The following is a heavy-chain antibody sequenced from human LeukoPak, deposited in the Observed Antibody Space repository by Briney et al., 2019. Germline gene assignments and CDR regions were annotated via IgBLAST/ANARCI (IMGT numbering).Heavy chain of an antibody. CDR3: ASNSGSYRGGVIDP. D-gene: IGHD1-26*01. V-gene: IGHV4-4*07. J-gene: IGHJ5*02. Sequence: PGGSLRLSCAASGFTFSSYAMSWIRQPAGKGLEWIGRIYTSGSTNYNPSLKSRVTISVDTSKNQFSLKLSSVTAADTAVYYCASNSGSYRGGVIDPWGQGTLVTVSS. CDR1: GFTFSSYA. CDR2: IYTSGST.